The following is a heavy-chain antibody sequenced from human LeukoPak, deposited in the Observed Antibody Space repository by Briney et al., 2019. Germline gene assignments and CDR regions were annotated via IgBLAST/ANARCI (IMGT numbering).Heavy chain of an antibody. CDR2: IYHSGST. Sequence: PSETLSLTGAVSGGSISSGGYSWSWIRQPPGKGLEWIGYIYHSGSTYYNPSLKSRVTISVDSSKNQFSLKLSSVAAADTAVYYSARNVYGDLYFDYWGQGTLVTVSS. CDR1: GGSISSGGYS. D-gene: IGHD4-17*01. CDR3: ARNVYGDLYFDY. J-gene: IGHJ4*02. V-gene: IGHV4-30-2*01.